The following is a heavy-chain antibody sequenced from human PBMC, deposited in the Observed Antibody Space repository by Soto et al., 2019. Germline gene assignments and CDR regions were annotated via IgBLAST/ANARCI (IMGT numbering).Heavy chain of an antibody. J-gene: IGHJ4*02. Sequence: EVQLLQSGGGLVQPGGSLRLSCAASGFIFSNYAMNWVRQAPGKGLEWVSIVTSRGDTTYYADSVKGRFTISRDNSKNTRYLQVNSMTAEDTAVYYCAKDSLGGGLDYWGQGTLVSVSS. CDR3: AKDSLGGGLDY. CDR2: VTSRGDTT. D-gene: IGHD3-16*01. V-gene: IGHV3-23*01. CDR1: GFIFSNYA.